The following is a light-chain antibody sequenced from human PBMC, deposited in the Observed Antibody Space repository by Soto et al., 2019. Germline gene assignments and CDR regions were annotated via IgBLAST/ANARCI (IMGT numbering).Light chain of an antibody. Sequence: EIVLTQSPGTLSLSPGERATLSCRASQSVSNNYLAWYQQKPGQAPRLLIYGTSNRATGIPDRFSGSGSGNDFTLTISRLEPEDFAVYYCQQYRSSPPLTFGEGTKVEIK. CDR2: GTS. CDR3: QQYRSSPPLT. CDR1: QSVSNNY. J-gene: IGKJ4*01. V-gene: IGKV3-20*01.